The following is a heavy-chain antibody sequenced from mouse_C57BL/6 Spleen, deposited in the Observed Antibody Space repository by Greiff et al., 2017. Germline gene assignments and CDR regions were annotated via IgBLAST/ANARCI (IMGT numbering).Heavy chain of an antibody. CDR3: AQLGRGY. CDR2: IYPGDGDT. D-gene: IGHD4-1*02. CDR1: GYAFSSSW. J-gene: IGHJ2*01. Sequence: QVQLQQSGPELVKPGASVKISCKASGYAFSSSWMNWVKQRPGKGLEWIGRIYPGDGDTNYNGTFKGKATLTADKSSSTAYMQLSSLTSEDSAVYFCAQLGRGYWGKGTTLTVSS. V-gene: IGHV1-82*01.